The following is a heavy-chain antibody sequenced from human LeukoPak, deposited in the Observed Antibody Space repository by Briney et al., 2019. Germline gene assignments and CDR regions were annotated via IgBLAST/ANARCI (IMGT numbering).Heavy chain of an antibody. V-gene: IGHV1-18*01. Sequence: ASVKVSCKASGYTFTSYGISWVRQAPGQGLEWMGWISAYNCNTNYAQKLQGRVTMTTDTSTSTAYMEPRSLRSDDTAVYCCARVIGSPPYYYYYYMDVWGKGTTVTVSS. CDR1: GYTFTSYG. D-gene: IGHD3-10*01. CDR3: ARVIGSPPYYYYYYMDV. J-gene: IGHJ6*03. CDR2: ISAYNCNT.